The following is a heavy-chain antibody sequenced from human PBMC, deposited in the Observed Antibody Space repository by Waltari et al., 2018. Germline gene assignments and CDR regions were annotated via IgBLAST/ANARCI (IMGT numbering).Heavy chain of an antibody. D-gene: IGHD6-19*01. Sequence: QMKLLESGPGLVKPSETLSLTCTVSAGSVRGHYWSWIWQPAGKGLEWIGRVYSTGAANYNPSLGRRATISVDTTKKQVSLMLTSVTAADTAMYFCAESDSGSWQYFFNSWGPGALVTVSS. J-gene: IGHJ4*02. CDR3: AESDSGSWQYFFNS. V-gene: IGHV4-4*07. CDR2: VYSTGAA. CDR1: AGSVRGHY.